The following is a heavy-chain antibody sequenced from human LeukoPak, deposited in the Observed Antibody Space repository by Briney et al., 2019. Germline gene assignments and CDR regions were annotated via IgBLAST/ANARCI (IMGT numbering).Heavy chain of an antibody. J-gene: IGHJ5*02. CDR1: GGTFSSYA. CDR2: IIPIFGTA. V-gene: IGHV1-69*01. CDR3: AGDCSSTSCRGWFDP. D-gene: IGHD2-2*01. Sequence: SVKVSCKASGGTFSSYAICGVRQAPGQGLEWMGGIIPIFGTANYAQKFQGRVTITADESTSTAYMELSSLRSEDTAVYYCAGDCSSTSCRGWFDPWGQGTLVTASS.